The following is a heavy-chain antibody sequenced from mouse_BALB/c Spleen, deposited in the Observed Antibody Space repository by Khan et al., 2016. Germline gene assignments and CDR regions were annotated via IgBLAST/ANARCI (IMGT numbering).Heavy chain of an antibody. CDR2: ISYSGST. D-gene: IGHD1-1*01. CDR3: ARSDYGDKDAMDY. J-gene: IGHJ4*01. Sequence: EVKLLESGPGLVKPSQSLSLTCTVTGYSITSDYAWNWIRQFPGNRLEWMGYISYSGSTSYNPSLKSRISITRDTSKNQFFLQLNSVTSEDTATYACARSDYGDKDAMDYWGQGTSVTVSS. V-gene: IGHV3-2*02. CDR1: GYSITSDYA.